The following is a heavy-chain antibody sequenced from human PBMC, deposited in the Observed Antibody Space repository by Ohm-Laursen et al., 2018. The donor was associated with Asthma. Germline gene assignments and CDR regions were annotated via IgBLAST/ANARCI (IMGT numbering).Heavy chain of an antibody. V-gene: IGHV3-23*01. D-gene: IGHD3-3*01. Sequence: LRLSCAASGLTFSTYAMTWIRPAPGKGLEWVAAISANGGATYYAESVRGQFTVSRDNSKNTLFLQMHSLRAEDTAVYYCTKEDFGSSYFDHWGQGALVTVSP. CDR3: TKEDFGSSYFDH. CDR1: GLTFSTYA. CDR2: ISANGGAT. J-gene: IGHJ4*02.